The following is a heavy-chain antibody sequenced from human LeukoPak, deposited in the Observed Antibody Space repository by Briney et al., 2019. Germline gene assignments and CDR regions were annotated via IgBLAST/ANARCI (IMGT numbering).Heavy chain of an antibody. CDR2: IYTSGST. Sequence: SETLSLTCTVSGGSISSYYWSWIRQPAGKGLEWIGRIYTSGSTNYNLSLKSRVTMSVDTSKNQFSLKLSSVTAADTAVYYCASHTYYYGSGSWSYGMDVWGQGTTVTVSS. CDR1: GGSISSYY. CDR3: ASHTYYYGSGSWSYGMDV. D-gene: IGHD3-10*01. J-gene: IGHJ6*02. V-gene: IGHV4-4*07.